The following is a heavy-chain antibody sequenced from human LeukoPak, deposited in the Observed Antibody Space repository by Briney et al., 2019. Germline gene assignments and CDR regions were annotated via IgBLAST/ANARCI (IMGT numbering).Heavy chain of an antibody. D-gene: IGHD3-22*01. CDR1: GYTFTSYY. CDR2: INPSGGST. V-gene: IGHV1-46*01. Sequence: ASVKVSCKASGYTFTSYYMHWVRQASGQGLEWMEIINPSGGSTSYPQKFQGRVTMTRDTSTSTVYMELSSLRSEDTAVYYSARAISRYYYDSSGYCYYWGQGTLVTVSS. CDR3: ARAISRYYYDSSGYCYY. J-gene: IGHJ4*02.